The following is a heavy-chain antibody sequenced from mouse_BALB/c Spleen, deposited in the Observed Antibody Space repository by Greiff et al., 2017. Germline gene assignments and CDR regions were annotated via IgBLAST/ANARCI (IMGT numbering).Heavy chain of an antibody. V-gene: IGHV1-69*02. Sequence: VQLQQPGAELVKPGASVKLSCKASGYTFTSYWMHWVKQRPGQGLEWIGEIDPSDSYTNYNQKFKGKATLTVDKSSSTAYMQLSSLTSEDSAVYYCAPQLGLMGNYWGQGTTLTVSS. CDR2: IDPSDSYT. CDR3: APQLGLMGNY. CDR1: GYTFTSYW. J-gene: IGHJ2*01. D-gene: IGHD3-1*01.